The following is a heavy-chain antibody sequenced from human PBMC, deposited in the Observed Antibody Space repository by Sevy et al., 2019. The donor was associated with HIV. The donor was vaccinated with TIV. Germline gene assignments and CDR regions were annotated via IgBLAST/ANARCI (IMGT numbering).Heavy chain of an antibody. D-gene: IGHD2-21*01. V-gene: IGHV1-46*03. CDR2: INPSGGST. CDR3: ARVPTYCGGDCFAFDI. J-gene: IGHJ3*02. CDR1: GYTFTSYY. Sequence: ASVKVSCKASGYTFTSYYMHWVRQAPGQGLEWMGIINPSGGSTSYAQKFQGRVTMTRDTSTRTVYMELSSLRSEETAVYYCARVPTYCGGDCFAFDIWGQGTMVTVSS.